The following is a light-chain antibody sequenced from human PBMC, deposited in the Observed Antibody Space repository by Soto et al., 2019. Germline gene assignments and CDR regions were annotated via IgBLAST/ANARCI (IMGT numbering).Light chain of an antibody. V-gene: IGLV2-8*01. Sequence: QSALNQPHSASGSPGQSVTISCTGTSSEVGGYNYVSWYQQNPGKVPKLMIYEVNKRPSGVPDRFSVSKSGNTASLTVSGLQADDEADYYCTSYAGGNNVFGTGTKLTVL. CDR1: SSEVGGYNY. CDR3: TSYAGGNNV. J-gene: IGLJ1*01. CDR2: EVN.